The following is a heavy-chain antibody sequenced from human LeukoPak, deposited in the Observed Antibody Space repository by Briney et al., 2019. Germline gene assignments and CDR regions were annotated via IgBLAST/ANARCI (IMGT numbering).Heavy chain of an antibody. CDR1: GDTVSSNS. D-gene: IGHD3-10*01. J-gene: IGHJ4*02. V-gene: IGHV3-53*01. CDR2: IYSDNT. CDR3: ARVDNMVRGIIAY. Sequence: GGSLRLSCTVSGDTVSSNSMSWVRQAPGKGLEWVSFIYSDNTHYSDSVKGRFTISRDNSKNTLFLQVHSLRDDDTAVYYCARVDNMVRGIIAYWGQGTLVTVSS.